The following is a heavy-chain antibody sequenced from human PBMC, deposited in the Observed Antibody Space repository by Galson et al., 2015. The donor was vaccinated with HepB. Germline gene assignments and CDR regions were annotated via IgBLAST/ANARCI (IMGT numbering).Heavy chain of an antibody. CDR2: IIPIFNTT. D-gene: IGHD6-13*01. V-gene: IGHV1-69*06. J-gene: IGHJ6*02. CDR3: ATDTRTSSIAAAGHYYYGMDV. Sequence: WVRQAPGQGLEWMGGIIPIFNTTNHAQKFQGRVTMTEDTSTDTAYMELSSLRSEDTAVYYCATDTRTSSIAAAGHYYYGMDVWGQGTTVTVSS.